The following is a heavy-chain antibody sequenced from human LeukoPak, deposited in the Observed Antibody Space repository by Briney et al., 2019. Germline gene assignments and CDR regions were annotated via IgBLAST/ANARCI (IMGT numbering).Heavy chain of an antibody. D-gene: IGHD4-17*01. CDR1: GGSIRSYF. V-gene: IGHV4-59*08. CDR2: IYYSGST. Sequence: PSETLSLTCTVSGGSIRSYFWTWIRHPPGKGLECTGYIYYSGSTNYNPSLKSRVTISVDTSKNQFSLNLSSVTAADTAVYYCARHSDYGDNPSDAFDIWGQGTMVTVSS. CDR3: ARHSDYGDNPSDAFDI. J-gene: IGHJ3*02.